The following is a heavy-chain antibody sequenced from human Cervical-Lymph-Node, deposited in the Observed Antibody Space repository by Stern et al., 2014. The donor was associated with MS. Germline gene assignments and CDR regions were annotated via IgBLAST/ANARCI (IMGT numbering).Heavy chain of an antibody. J-gene: IGHJ4*02. CDR3: ARLPRIVGARGHFDY. V-gene: IGHV5-51*03. CDR1: GYTFTSHW. D-gene: IGHD1-26*01. CDR2: IYPGDSDI. Sequence: VQLVQSGAEATKPGESLKISCKASGYTFTSHWIGWVRQMPGKGLEWMGIIYPGDSDIRYSPSFYDQVTISVDKSISVAYLQWGSLQASDTAMYYCARLPRIVGARGHFDYWGQGTLVTVSS.